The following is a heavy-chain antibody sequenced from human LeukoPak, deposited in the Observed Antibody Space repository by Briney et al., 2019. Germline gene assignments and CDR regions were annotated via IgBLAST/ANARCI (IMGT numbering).Heavy chain of an antibody. CDR2: ISSGGSTI. CDR1: GVTFSSYE. D-gene: IGHD5-18*01. Sequence: PGGSLRLSCAASGVTFSSYEMNWVRQAPGKGLEWVSYISSGGSTIYYADSVKGRFTISRDNAKNSLYLQMNSLRAEDTAVYYCARDYLYSYVDYWGQGTLVTVSS. J-gene: IGHJ4*02. V-gene: IGHV3-48*03. CDR3: ARDYLYSYVDY.